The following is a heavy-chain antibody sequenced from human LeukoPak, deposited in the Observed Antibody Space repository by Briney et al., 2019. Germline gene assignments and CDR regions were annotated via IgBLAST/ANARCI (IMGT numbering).Heavy chain of an antibody. D-gene: IGHD6-13*01. V-gene: IGHV3-7*01. CDR1: GFTFSSYW. J-gene: IGHJ4*02. CDR3: VHRSYTSAWYHSLVLDY. CDR2: IKQDGSEK. Sequence: GGSLRLSCAASGFTFSSYWMSWVRQAPGKGLEWVANIKQDGSEKYYVDSVKGRFTISRDNAKNSLYLQMNSLRAEDTAVYYCVHRSYTSAWYHSLVLDYWGQGTLITVSS.